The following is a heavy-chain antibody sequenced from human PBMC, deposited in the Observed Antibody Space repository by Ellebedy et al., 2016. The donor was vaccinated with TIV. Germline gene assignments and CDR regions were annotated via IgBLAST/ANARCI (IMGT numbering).Heavy chain of an antibody. D-gene: IGHD6-13*01. CDR2: SYWDDDK. Sequence: SGPTLVKPTQPLTLTCTFSGFSLSTSGVGMGWIRQPPGKALEWLALSYWDDDKRYSPSLKSRLTITKDTSKNQVVLTMTNMDPVDTATYYCARRPPSSSWSYWYFDLWGRGTLVTVSS. CDR3: ARRPPSSSWSYWYFDL. CDR1: GFSLSTSGVG. J-gene: IGHJ2*01. V-gene: IGHV2-5*02.